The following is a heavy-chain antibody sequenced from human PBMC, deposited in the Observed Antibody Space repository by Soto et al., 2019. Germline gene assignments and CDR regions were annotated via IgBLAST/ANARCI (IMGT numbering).Heavy chain of an antibody. D-gene: IGHD3-3*01. Sequence: ASVKVSWKASGYTFTSYGISWVRQAPGQGLEWMGWISAYNGNTNYAQKLQGRVTMTTDTSTSTAYMELRSLRSDDTAVYYCARGNYDFWSGYTYYFDYWGQGTLVTVSS. CDR2: ISAYNGNT. CDR1: GYTFTSYG. CDR3: ARGNYDFWSGYTYYFDY. V-gene: IGHV1-18*04. J-gene: IGHJ4*02.